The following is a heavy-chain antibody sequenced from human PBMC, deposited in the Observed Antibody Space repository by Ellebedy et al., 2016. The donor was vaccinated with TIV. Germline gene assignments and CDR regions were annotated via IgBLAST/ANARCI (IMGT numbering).Heavy chain of an antibody. CDR2: ISYDGYNK. V-gene: IGHV3-30*18. Sequence: GESLKISCAASGFTFRSYGMHWVRQAPGKGLEWVAIISYDGYNKYYSDSVKGRFTISRDNSGNTLFLQMNSLRLEDTAVYYCAKEGEQWLVLDSGYYYGMDVWGRGTTVTVSS. J-gene: IGHJ6*02. CDR1: GFTFRSYG. D-gene: IGHD6-19*01. CDR3: AKEGEQWLVLDSGYYYGMDV.